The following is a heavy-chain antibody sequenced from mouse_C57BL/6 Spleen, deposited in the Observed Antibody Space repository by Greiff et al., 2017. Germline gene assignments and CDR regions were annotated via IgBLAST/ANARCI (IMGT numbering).Heavy chain of an antibody. CDR1: GYSITSGYY. J-gene: IGHJ4*01. D-gene: IGHD2-13*01. CDR3: AREGLGYAMDY. CDR2: ISYDGSN. Sequence: EVQLVESGPGLVKPSQSLSLTCSVTGYSITSGYYWNWIRQFPGNKLELMGSISYDGSNNYNPSLKNRITITRDTSKNLFFQKVKSVTTENTATDYCAREGLGYAMDYWGQGTSVTVSS. V-gene: IGHV3-6*01.